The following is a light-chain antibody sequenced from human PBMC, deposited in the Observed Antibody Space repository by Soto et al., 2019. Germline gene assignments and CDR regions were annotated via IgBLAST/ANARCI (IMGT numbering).Light chain of an antibody. V-gene: IGLV1-51*01. CDR1: SSNIGNNY. Sequence: QAVLTQPPSVSAAPGQKVTISCSGGSSNIGNNYVSWYQQLPGTAPKLLIYDNTERPSGIPDRFSGSKSGTSAALGIIGLQTGDEADYYCGTWDTSLSAVVFGGGTKVTVL. CDR2: DNT. CDR3: GTWDTSLSAVV. J-gene: IGLJ2*01.